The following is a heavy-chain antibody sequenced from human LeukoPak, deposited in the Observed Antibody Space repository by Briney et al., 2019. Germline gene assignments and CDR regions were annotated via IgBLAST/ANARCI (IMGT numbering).Heavy chain of an antibody. V-gene: IGHV4-59*01. CDR3: ARGVDYDFWSGTLFDP. CDR1: GGSISSYY. D-gene: IGHD3-3*01. Sequence: SETLSLTCTVSGGSISSYYWSWIRQPPGKGLEWIGYIYYSGSTNYNPSLKSRVTISVDTSKNQFSLNLNSVTAADTAVYYCARGVDYDFWSGTLFDPWGQGTLVCVSS. CDR2: IYYSGST. J-gene: IGHJ5*02.